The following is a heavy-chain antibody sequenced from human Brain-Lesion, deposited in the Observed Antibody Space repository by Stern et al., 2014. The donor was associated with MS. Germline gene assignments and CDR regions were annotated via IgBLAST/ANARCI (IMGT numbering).Heavy chain of an antibody. D-gene: IGHD5-18*01. CDR2: MYSRGGT. CDR1: GFSVSTNF. J-gene: IGHJ4*02. CDR3: ARKTDTAVGGDY. V-gene: IGHV3-53*01. Sequence: EMQLVESGGGLIQPGGSLRLSCAASGFSVSTNFMSWVRQAPGKGLEWVSLMYSRGGTNYADSVKVRFTISRDSSKNTLYLQMSDLRAEDTAVYYCARKTDTAVGGDYWGPGTLVTVSS.